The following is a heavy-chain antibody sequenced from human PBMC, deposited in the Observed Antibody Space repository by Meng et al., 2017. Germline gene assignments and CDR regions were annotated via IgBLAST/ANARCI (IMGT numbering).Heavy chain of an antibody. CDR1: GFTLSNYA. CDR2: ISYDGSNK. CDR3: ARAQVLPVVRGVVTNWFDP. D-gene: IGHD3-10*01. Sequence: QVQVVESGGGGVQPGRYLRLSLAAAGFTLSNYAIHWVRQAPGKGLEWVAVISYDGSNKYYADSVKGRFTISRDNSKNTLYLQMNSLKADDTAVYYCARAQVLPVVRGVVTNWFDPWGQGTLVTVSS. J-gene: IGHJ5*02. V-gene: IGHV3-30*01.